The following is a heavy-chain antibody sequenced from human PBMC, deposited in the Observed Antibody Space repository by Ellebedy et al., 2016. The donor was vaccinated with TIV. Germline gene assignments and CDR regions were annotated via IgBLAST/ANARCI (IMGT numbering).Heavy chain of an antibody. Sequence: ASVKVSCXASGYTFTSYYMHWVRQAPGQGLEWMGIINPSGGSTSYAQKFQGRVTMTRDTSTSTVYMELSSLRSEDTAVYYCARDLDSSGYYYSALDYWGQGTLVTVSS. J-gene: IGHJ4*02. D-gene: IGHD3-22*01. CDR3: ARDLDSSGYYYSALDY. V-gene: IGHV1-46*03. CDR2: INPSGGST. CDR1: GYTFTSYY.